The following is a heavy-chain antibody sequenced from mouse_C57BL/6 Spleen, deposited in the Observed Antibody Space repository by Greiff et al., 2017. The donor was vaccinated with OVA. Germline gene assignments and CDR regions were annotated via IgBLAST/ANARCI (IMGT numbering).Heavy chain of an antibody. CDR1: GFTFTDYY. CDR3: ARYKWVYYGYDDWYFDV. J-gene: IGHJ1*03. D-gene: IGHD2-2*01. CDR2: IRNKANGYTT. V-gene: IGHV7-3*01. Sequence: EVQLVESGGGLVQPGGSLSLSCAASGFTFTDYYMSWVRQPPGKALEWLGFIRNKANGYTTEYSASVKGRFTISRDNSQSILYLQMNALRAEDSATYYCARYKWVYYGYDDWYFDVWGTGTTVTVSS.